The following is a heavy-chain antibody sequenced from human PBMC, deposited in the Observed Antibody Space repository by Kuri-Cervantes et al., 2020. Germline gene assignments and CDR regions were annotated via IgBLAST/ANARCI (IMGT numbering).Heavy chain of an antibody. D-gene: IGHD3-10*01. CDR1: GGSISSGGYS. CDR3: ARDSGNPMRFGELLFGVHYYGMDV. Sequence: LRLSCAVSGGSISSGGYSWSWIRQPAGKGLEWIGRIYTSGSTNYNPSLKSRVTMSVDTSKNQFSLKLSSVTAADTAVYYCARDSGNPMRFGELLFGVHYYGMDVWGQGTTVTVSS. J-gene: IGHJ6*02. CDR2: IYTSGST. V-gene: IGHV4-61*02.